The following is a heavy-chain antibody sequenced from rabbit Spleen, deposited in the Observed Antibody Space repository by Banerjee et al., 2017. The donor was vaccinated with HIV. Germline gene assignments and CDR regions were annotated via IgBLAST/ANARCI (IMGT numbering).Heavy chain of an antibody. V-gene: IGHV1S40*01. Sequence: QSLEESGGDLVKPGASLTLTCTASGVSFSGSSYMCWVRQAPGKGLEWIACIDTGSRDFTYYASWAKGRFTISKTSSTTVTLQMTSLTAADTATYFCARDTSSSFSSYGMDLWGQGTLVTVS. J-gene: IGHJ6*01. CDR1: GVSFSGSSY. CDR3: ARDTSSSFSSYGMDL. D-gene: IGHD1-1*01. CDR2: IDTGSRDFT.